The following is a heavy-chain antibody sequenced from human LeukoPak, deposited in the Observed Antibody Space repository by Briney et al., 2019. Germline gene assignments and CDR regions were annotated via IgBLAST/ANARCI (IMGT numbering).Heavy chain of an antibody. D-gene: IGHD1/OR15-1a*01. CDR3: ARHISGNKDY. Sequence: SETLSLTCTVSGVSISSSTYYWGWIRQPPGKGLVWIGSIYYRGGTSYRGNTYYNPSLRSRGTISVDTSKNQFSLKLRSVTAADTAVYYCARHISGNKDYWGQGTLVIVSS. CDR1: GVSISSSTYY. J-gene: IGHJ4*02. V-gene: IGHV4-39*01. CDR2: IYYRGGTSYRGNT.